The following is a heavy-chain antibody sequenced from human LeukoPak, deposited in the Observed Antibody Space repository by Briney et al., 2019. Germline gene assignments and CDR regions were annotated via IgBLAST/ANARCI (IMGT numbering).Heavy chain of an antibody. J-gene: IGHJ4*02. Sequence: SETLSLTCTVSGVSISGYYWSWIRQPPGKGLDWIGYIYYSGSTNYNPSLKSRVTISVDRSKNQFSLNVSSVTAADTAVYYCARHEGAGGHVNWGQGTLVTVSS. D-gene: IGHD6-13*01. V-gene: IGHV4-59*08. CDR1: GVSISGYY. CDR3: ARHEGAGGHVN. CDR2: IYYSGST.